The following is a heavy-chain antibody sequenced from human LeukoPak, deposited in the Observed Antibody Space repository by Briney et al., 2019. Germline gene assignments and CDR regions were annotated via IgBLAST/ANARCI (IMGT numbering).Heavy chain of an antibody. CDR2: IIPIFGTA. V-gene: IGHV1-69*06. CDR3: ASQGGYTAMVTHFDY. Sequence: GSSVKVSCKASGGTFSSYAISWVRQAPGQGLEWMGGIIPIFGTANYAQKFQGRVTITADKSTSTAYMELSSLRSEDTAVYYCASQGGYTAMVTHFDYWGQGTLVTVSS. CDR1: GGTFSSYA. D-gene: IGHD5-18*01. J-gene: IGHJ4*02.